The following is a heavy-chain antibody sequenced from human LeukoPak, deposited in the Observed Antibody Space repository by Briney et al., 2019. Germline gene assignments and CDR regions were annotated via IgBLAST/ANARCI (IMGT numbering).Heavy chain of an antibody. CDR2: IYYSGST. V-gene: IGHV4-59*01. D-gene: IGHD4-17*01. CDR1: GGSISSYD. Sequence: SETLSLTCTVSGGSISSYDWSWIRQPPGKGLEWIGCIYYSGSTNYNPSLKSRVTISVDTSKNQFSLKLSSVTAADTAVYYCARATGGYGDLDYWGQGTLVTVSS. CDR3: ARATGGYGDLDY. J-gene: IGHJ4*02.